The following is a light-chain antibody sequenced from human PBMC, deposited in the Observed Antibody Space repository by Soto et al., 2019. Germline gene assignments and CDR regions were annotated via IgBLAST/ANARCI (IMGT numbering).Light chain of an antibody. Sequence: SYELTQPPSVPVSPGQTASITCSGDKLGDKYACWYQQKPGQSPVLVIYQDSKRPSGIPERFSGSNSGNTATLTISGTQAMDEADYYCQAWDSSTAPNYVFGTGTKLTVL. CDR3: QAWDSSTAPNYV. CDR1: KLGDKY. CDR2: QDS. V-gene: IGLV3-1*01. J-gene: IGLJ1*01.